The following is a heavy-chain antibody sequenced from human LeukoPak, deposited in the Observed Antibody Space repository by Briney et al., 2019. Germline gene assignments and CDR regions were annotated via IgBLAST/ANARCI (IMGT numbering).Heavy chain of an antibody. J-gene: IGHJ5*02. Sequence: GGPLRLSCAASGFTFSSYAMSWVRQAPGKGLEWVSAISGSGGSTYYADSVKGRFTISRDNSKNTLYLQMNSLRAEDTAVYYCAKDVYGSGTGDWFDPWGQGTLVTVSS. CDR1: GFTFSSYA. V-gene: IGHV3-23*01. CDR3: AKDVYGSGTGDWFDP. CDR2: ISGSGGST. D-gene: IGHD3-10*01.